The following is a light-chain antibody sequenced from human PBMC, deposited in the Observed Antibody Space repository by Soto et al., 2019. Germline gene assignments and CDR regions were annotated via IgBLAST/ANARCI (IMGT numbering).Light chain of an antibody. J-gene: IGKJ1*01. Sequence: EIVLTQSPGTLSLSPGERASLSCRASQSVTSSYLAWYQQTPGQAPRLLIYVASNRATGIPDRFSGSGSGTDFTLTINRLEPEDFAVYYCQQYGSSPWTLGQGTKLEIK. CDR2: VAS. V-gene: IGKV3-20*01. CDR3: QQYGSSPWT. CDR1: QSVTSSY.